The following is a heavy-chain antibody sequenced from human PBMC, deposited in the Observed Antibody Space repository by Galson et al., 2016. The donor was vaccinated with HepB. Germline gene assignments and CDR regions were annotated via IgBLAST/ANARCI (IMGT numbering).Heavy chain of an antibody. D-gene: IGHD4-17*01. CDR3: ATVHSGDYLTYYFDY. CDR2: FDPEDGEA. V-gene: IGHV1-24*01. CDR1: GYTLTDLS. J-gene: IGHJ4*02. Sequence: SVKVSCKVSGYTLTDLSIHWVRQAPRKGLQWLGGFDPEDGEAIYAQNFQGRVTMTEDTSTDTAYMELSSLRSDDTAVYYCATVHSGDYLTYYFDYWGQGTLVTVSS.